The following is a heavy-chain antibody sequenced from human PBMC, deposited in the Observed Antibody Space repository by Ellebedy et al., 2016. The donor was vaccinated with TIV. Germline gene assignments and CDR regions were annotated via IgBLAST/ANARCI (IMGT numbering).Heavy chain of an antibody. V-gene: IGHV4-30-4*01. CDR1: GGSVSSGDYY. CDR3: ARTYCGADSRNDDAFDI. CDR2: IFYNGDA. Sequence: SETLSLXXTVSGGSVSSGDYYWSWIRQPPGKGLEWIGYIFYNGDAFNNPSPRSRLTMSVDTSRNTFSLNLSSVTAADTAVYYCARTYCGADSRNDDAFDIWGRGTMVTVSS. J-gene: IGHJ3*02. D-gene: IGHD2-21*01.